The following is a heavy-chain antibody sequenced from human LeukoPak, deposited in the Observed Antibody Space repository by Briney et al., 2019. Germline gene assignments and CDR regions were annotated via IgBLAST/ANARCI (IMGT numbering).Heavy chain of an antibody. D-gene: IGHD2-2*01. CDR1: GGTFSSYA. V-gene: IGHV1-69*13. Sequence: ASVKVSCKASGGTFSSYAISWVRQAPGQGLEWMGGIIPIFGTANYAQKFQGRVTITADESTSTAFMELSSLRSEDTAVYYCARDRVDQLVSDANLPLFDYWGQGNLVTVSS. J-gene: IGHJ4*02. CDR2: IIPIFGTA. CDR3: ARDRVDQLVSDANLPLFDY.